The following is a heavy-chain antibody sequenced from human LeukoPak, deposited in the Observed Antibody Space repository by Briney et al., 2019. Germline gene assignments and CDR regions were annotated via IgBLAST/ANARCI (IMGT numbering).Heavy chain of an antibody. CDR3: AAKVGVVGGIDY. CDR2: IYYSGST. Sequence: PSETLSLTCAVSGGSISSGGYSWSWIRQPPGKGLEWIGYIYYSGSTNYNPSLKSRVTISVDTSKNQFSLKLSSVTAADTAVYYCAAKVGVVGGIDYWGQGTLVTVSS. J-gene: IGHJ4*02. CDR1: GGSISSGGYS. D-gene: IGHD3-3*01. V-gene: IGHV4-61*08.